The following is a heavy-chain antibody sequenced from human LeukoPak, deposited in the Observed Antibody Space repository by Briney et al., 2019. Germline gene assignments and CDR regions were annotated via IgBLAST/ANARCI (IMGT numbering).Heavy chain of an antibody. J-gene: IGHJ4*02. Sequence: VASVKVSCKASGYTFTSYGISWVRQAPGQGLEWMGWISAYNGNTNYAQKLQGRVTMTTDTSTSTAYMELRSLRSDDTAVYYCASLGDGYRWHYFDYWGQGTLVTVSS. CDR2: ISAYNGNT. CDR3: ASLGDGYRWHYFDY. D-gene: IGHD5-24*01. V-gene: IGHV1-18*01. CDR1: GYTFTSYG.